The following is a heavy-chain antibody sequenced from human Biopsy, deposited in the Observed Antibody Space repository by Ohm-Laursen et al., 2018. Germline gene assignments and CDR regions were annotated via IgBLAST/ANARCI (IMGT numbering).Heavy chain of an antibody. Sequence: TLSLTCTVSGDSVTKYYWSWIRQPPGKGLEWIGHIYYSVMTNYNPSLQGRVSISVDTSRNQVSLTLSSVTAADTAVYYCARDSGILNYGNFKYYHYYGMDVWGQGTKVTVSS. D-gene: IGHD4-11*01. CDR3: ARDSGILNYGNFKYYHYYGMDV. V-gene: IGHV4-59*02. J-gene: IGHJ6*02. CDR2: IYYSVMT. CDR1: GDSVTKYY.